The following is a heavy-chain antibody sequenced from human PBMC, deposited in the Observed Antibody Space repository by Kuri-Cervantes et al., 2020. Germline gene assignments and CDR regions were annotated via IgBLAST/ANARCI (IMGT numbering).Heavy chain of an antibody. Sequence: GESLKISCAASGFTFSDYYMSWIRQAPGKGLEWVSYISSSSSTIYYADSVKGRFTISRDNAKNSLYLQMNSLRAEDTAVYYCARDADSSSSVFDYWGQGTLVTVSS. CDR1: GFTFSDYY. D-gene: IGHD6-13*01. V-gene: IGHV3-11*04. CDR3: ARDADSSSSVFDY. J-gene: IGHJ4*02. CDR2: ISSSSSTI.